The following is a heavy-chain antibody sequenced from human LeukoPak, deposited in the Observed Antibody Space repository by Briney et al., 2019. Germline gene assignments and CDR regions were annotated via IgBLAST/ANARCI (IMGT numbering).Heavy chain of an antibody. CDR1: GYTFTRYV. Sequence: AAVKVSFKGSGYTFTRYVSSWVRQAPGQGLEWVGWICIYSCNTDYAQTLQGRVTTTTATSTSTASMELRSLRSADTAVYYCAIDCSGGSCYWGTSGQGTPVTASS. CDR2: ICIYSCNT. J-gene: IGHJ5*02. CDR3: AIDCSGGSCYWGT. V-gene: IGHV1-18*04. D-gene: IGHD2-15*01.